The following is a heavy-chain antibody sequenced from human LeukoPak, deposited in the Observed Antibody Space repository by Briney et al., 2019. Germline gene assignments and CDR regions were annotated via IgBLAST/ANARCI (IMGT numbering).Heavy chain of an antibody. V-gene: IGHV1-69*05. CDR3: ARNRGQPDAFDI. CDR2: IIPIFGTA. D-gene: IGHD1-14*01. Sequence: VASVKVSCKASGGTFSSYAISWVRQAPGQGLEWMGGIIPIFGTANYAQKFQGRVTITTDESTSTAYMELSSLRSEDTAVYYCARNRGQPDAFDIWGQGTMVTVSS. CDR1: GGTFSSYA. J-gene: IGHJ3*02.